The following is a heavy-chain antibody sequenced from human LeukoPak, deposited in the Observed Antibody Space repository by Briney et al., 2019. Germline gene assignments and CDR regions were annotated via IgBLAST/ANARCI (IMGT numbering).Heavy chain of an antibody. CDR3: ASGHNSGWGYFDY. CDR2: INTSGTT. D-gene: IGHD6-19*01. Sequence: PSETLSXXXXXXXXSXSSYQWRWLRQPAGKGLECLGRINTSGTTNCTPSITSRVTMSVVTSKNQFSLKLSSVTAADAAVYYCASGHNSGWGYFDYWGQGSLVTVSS. CDR1: XXSXSSYQ. J-gene: IGHJ4*02. V-gene: IGHV4-4*07.